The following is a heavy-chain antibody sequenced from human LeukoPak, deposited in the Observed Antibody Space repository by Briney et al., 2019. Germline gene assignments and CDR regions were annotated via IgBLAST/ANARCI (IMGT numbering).Heavy chain of an antibody. V-gene: IGHV3-30-3*01. CDR1: AYTFRSCD. CDR2: ISYDGSNK. J-gene: IGHJ3*02. Sequence: GGSLRLSWTPSAYTFRSCDNLWLRQAPGKGLEWVAVISYDGSNKYYADSVKGRFTISRDNSENTLYLQMNSLRAEDTAVYYCAREGRAVAGNRGVDAFDIWGQGTMVTVSS. CDR3: AREGRAVAGNRGVDAFDI. D-gene: IGHD6-19*01.